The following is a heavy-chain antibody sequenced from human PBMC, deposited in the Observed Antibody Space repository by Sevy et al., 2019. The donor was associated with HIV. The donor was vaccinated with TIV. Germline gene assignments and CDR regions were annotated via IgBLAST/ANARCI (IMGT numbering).Heavy chain of an antibody. CDR2: ISSSSSYI. Sequence: GGSLRLSCAASGFTFSSYSMNWVRQAPGKGLEWVSSISSSSSYIYYADSVRGRFTISRDNARNSLYLQMNTLRAEGTAVYYCARVVAYCSGGTCFPGYYYGMDVSGHGTTLTVSS. CDR1: GFTFSSYS. D-gene: IGHD2-15*01. V-gene: IGHV3-21*01. J-gene: IGHJ6*02. CDR3: ARVVAYCSGGTCFPGYYYGMDV.